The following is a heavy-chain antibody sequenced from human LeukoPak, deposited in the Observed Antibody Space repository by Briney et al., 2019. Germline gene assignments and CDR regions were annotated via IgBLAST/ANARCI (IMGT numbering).Heavy chain of an antibody. J-gene: IGHJ5*02. D-gene: IGHD6-13*01. Sequence: ASVKVSCKASGYTFTSYGISWVRQAPGQGLEWMGWISAYNGNTNYAQKLQGRVTMTTDTSTSTAYMELRSLRSDDTAVYYCARDAQQLVIASWFDPWGQGTLVTVSS. CDR2: ISAYNGNT. CDR3: ARDAQQLVIASWFDP. V-gene: IGHV1-18*01. CDR1: GYTFTSYG.